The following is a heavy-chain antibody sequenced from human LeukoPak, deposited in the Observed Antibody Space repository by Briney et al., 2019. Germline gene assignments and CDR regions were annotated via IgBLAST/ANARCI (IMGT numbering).Heavy chain of an antibody. Sequence: PGGSLRLSCAASGFTVSSNYMSWVRQAPGKGLEWVSVIYSGGSTYYADSVKGRFTISRDNSKNTLYLQMNSLRAEDTAVYYCARDDGIQPFDYWGQGTLVTVSS. J-gene: IGHJ4*02. D-gene: IGHD5-18*01. CDR3: ARDDGIQPFDY. CDR2: IYSGGST. CDR1: GFTVSSNY. V-gene: IGHV3-53*01.